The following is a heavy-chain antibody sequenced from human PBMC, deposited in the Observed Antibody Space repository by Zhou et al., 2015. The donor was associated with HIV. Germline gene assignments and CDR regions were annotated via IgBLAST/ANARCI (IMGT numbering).Heavy chain of an antibody. CDR2: IIPIFGTA. V-gene: IGHV1-69*01. D-gene: IGHD2-15*01. CDR1: GGTFSSYA. J-gene: IGHJ3*02. CDR3: ARGDCSGGSCYSSGPGDI. Sequence: QVQLVQSGAEVKKPGSSVKVSCKASGGTFSSYAISWVRQAPGQGLEWMGGIIPIFGTANYAQKFQGRVTITADESTSTAYMELSSLRSEDTAVYYCARGDCSGGSCYSSGPGDIWGQGTMVTVSS.